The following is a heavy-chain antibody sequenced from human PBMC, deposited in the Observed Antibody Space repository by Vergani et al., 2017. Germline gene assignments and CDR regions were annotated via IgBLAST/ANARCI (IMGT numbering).Heavy chain of an antibody. D-gene: IGHD6-6*01. J-gene: IGHJ5*02. V-gene: IGHV3-33*01. Sequence: QVQLVESGGGVVQPGRSLRLSCAASGFTFSSYGMHWVRQAPGKGLEWVAVIWYDGSNKYYADSVKGRFTISRDNSKNTLYLKMNSLRAEDTAVYYCSRGQARRQLWLEFDPWGRGPVGTVAS. CDR2: IWYDGSNK. CDR1: GFTFSSYG. CDR3: SRGQARRQLWLEFDP.